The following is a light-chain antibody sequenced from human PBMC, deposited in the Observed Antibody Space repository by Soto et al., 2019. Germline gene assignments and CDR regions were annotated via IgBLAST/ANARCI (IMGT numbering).Light chain of an antibody. Sequence: DIQMTQSPSSLSAFVGDTVTITCRASQGIIDYLAWYQQRPGKVPKLLIYAASTLQTGVPSRFSGSGAGTDFTLTISSLQPEDVATYYCQKYDTAPQTFGQGTRVEI. CDR3: QKYDTAPQT. J-gene: IGKJ1*01. CDR1: QGIIDY. CDR2: AAS. V-gene: IGKV1-27*01.